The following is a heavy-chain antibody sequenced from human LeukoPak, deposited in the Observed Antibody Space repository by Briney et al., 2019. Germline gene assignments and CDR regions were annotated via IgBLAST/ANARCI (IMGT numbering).Heavy chain of an antibody. J-gene: IGHJ4*02. CDR2: IKQDGSEK. CDR1: GFTFSSYW. D-gene: IGHD2-2*01. Sequence: GGSLRLSCGASGFTFSSYWMSWARQAPGKGLEWVANIKQDGSEKYYVDSVKGRFTISRDNAKNSLYLQMNSLRAEGTAVYYCAREAGGSSHWGQGTLVTVSS. CDR3: AREAGGSSH. V-gene: IGHV3-7*01.